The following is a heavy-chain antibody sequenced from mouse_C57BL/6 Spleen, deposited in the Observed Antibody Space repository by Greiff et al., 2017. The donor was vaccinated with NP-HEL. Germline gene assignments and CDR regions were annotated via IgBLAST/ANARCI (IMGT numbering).Heavy chain of an antibody. V-gene: IGHV1-15*01. CDR2: IDPETGGT. Sequence: QVQLKESGAELVRPGASVTLSCKASGYTFTDYEMHWVKQTPVHGLEWIGAIDPETGGTAYNQKFKGKAILTADKSSSTAYMELRSLTSEDSAVYYCTRPHYYGSRKFSYWGQGTLVTVSA. CDR1: GYTFTDYE. D-gene: IGHD1-1*01. J-gene: IGHJ3*01. CDR3: TRPHYYGSRKFSY.